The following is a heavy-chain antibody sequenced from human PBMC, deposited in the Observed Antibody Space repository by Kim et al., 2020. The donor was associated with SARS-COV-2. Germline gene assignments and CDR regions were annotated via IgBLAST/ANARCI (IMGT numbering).Heavy chain of an antibody. V-gene: IGHV1-3*01. D-gene: IGHD4-17*01. CDR1: GYTFTSYA. J-gene: IGHJ5*02. CDR3: ARDRPWNGDSIHHVNWFDP. CDR2: INAGNGNT. Sequence: ASVKVSCKASGYTFTSYAMHWVRQAPGQRLEWMGWINAGNGNTKYSQKFQGRVTITRDTSANTAYMELSSLRSEDTAVYYCARDRPWNGDSIHHVNWFDPWGQGTLVTVSS.